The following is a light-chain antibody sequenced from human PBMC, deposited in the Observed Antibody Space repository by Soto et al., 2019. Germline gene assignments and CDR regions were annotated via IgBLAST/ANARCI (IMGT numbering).Light chain of an antibody. CDR1: QSVSAF. J-gene: IGKJ4*01. V-gene: IGKV3-11*01. CDR2: DAS. Sequence: EIVLTQSPATLYLSPGERAALSCRASQSVSAFLAWYQQKPGQAPRLLIYDASNRATGIPARFSGSGSGTDFTLTISSLEPEDFAVYYCQQRYTWPLTFGGGTKLEIK. CDR3: QQRYTWPLT.